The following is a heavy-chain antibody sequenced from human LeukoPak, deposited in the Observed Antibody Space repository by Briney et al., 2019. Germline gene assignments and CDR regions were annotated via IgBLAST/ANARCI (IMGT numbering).Heavy chain of an antibody. CDR1: GFTFSSYG. CDR3: ARSSSWYLLTFDY. D-gene: IGHD6-13*01. CDR2: ISYDGSNK. Sequence: GRSLRLTCAASGFTFSSYGMHWVRQAPGKGLEWVAVISYDGSNKYYADSVKGRFTISRDNSKNTLYLQMNSLRAEDTAVYYCARSSSWYLLTFDYWGQGTLVTVSS. J-gene: IGHJ4*02. V-gene: IGHV3-30*03.